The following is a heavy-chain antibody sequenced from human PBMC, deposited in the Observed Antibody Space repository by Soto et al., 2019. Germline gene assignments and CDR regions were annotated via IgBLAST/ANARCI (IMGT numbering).Heavy chain of an antibody. CDR3: ARGGGSGSYYGAFDI. CDR1: GFTFSSYS. CDR2: ISSSSSYI. D-gene: IGHD1-26*01. J-gene: IGHJ3*02. V-gene: IGHV3-21*01. Sequence: EVRLVESGGGLVKPGGSLRLSCAASGFTFSSYSMKWVRQAPGKGLEWVSSISSSSSYIYYADSVKGRFTISRDNAKNSLYLQMNSLRAEDTAVYYCARGGGSGSYYGAFDIWGQGTMVTVSS.